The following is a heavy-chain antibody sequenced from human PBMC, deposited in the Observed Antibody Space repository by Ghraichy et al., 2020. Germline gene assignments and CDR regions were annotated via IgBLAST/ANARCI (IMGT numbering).Heavy chain of an antibody. Sequence: ESLNISCAASGFTFSSYSMNWVRQAPGKGLEWVSSISSSSSYIYYADSVKGRFTISRDNAKNSLYVQMNSLRAEDMAVYYCARDGWFDPWGQGTLVTVSS. CDR3: ARDGWFDP. V-gene: IGHV3-21*01. CDR1: GFTFSSYS. J-gene: IGHJ5*02. CDR2: ISSSSSYI.